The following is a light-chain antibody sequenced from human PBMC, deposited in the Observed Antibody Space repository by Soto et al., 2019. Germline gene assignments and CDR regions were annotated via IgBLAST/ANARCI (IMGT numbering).Light chain of an antibody. Sequence: TPPSSSLSASVGDRVSITCRASQSITTYLNWYRQKEGKAPKXXIYAASTLQSGVPSRFSGSRCGTVGTIKISSLETEDCKTYECQLRKCYPITFGQGTRLDIK. CDR3: QLRKCYPIT. CDR2: AAS. CDR1: QSITTY. J-gene: IGKJ5*01. V-gene: IGKV1-9*01.